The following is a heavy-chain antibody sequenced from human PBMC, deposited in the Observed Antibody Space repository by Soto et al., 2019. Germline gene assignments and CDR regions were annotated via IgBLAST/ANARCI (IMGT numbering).Heavy chain of an antibody. J-gene: IGHJ4*02. CDR2: ISSTTNYI. Sequence: PGGSLRLSCAASGFTFTRYSMNWVRQAPGKGLEWVSSISSTTNYIYYADSMKGRFTVSRDNAKNSVYLEMNSLSAEDTALYYCARESEDLTSNFDYWGQGTLVTVLL. CDR3: ARESEDLTSNFDY. V-gene: IGHV3-21*01. CDR1: GFTFTRYS.